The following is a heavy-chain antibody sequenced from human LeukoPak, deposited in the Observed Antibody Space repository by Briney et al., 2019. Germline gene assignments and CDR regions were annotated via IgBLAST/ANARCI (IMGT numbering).Heavy chain of an antibody. D-gene: IGHD5-12*01. Sequence: ASVNVSCKSSGYTFTSYYMHWLRQAPGQGLEWMGIINPSGGSTSYAQKFQGRVTMTRDMSTSTVYMELSSLRSKDTAVYYCARDKGVDYYMDVWGKGTTVTVSS. CDR3: ARDKGVDYYMDV. CDR1: GYTFTSYY. CDR2: INPSGGST. J-gene: IGHJ6*03. V-gene: IGHV1-46*01.